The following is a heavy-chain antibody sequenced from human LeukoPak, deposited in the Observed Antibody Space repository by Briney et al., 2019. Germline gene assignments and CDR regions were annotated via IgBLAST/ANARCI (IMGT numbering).Heavy chain of an antibody. V-gene: IGHV1-18*01. J-gene: IGHJ6*02. CDR2: ISAYNGNT. CDR3: AADYCGGDCYSSPDYYYYGMDV. Sequence: ASVKVSCKASGYTFTSYGISWVRQAPGQGLEWMGWISAYNGNTNYAQKLQGRVTMTTDTSTSTAYMELSSLRSEDTAVYYCAADYCGGDCYSSPDYYYYGMDVWGQGTTVTVSS. D-gene: IGHD2-21*02. CDR1: GYTFTSYG.